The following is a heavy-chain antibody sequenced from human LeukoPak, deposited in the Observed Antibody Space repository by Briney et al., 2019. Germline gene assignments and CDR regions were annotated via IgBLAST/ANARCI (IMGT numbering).Heavy chain of an antibody. CDR2: ISYDGSNK. CDR3: ARSNCRGLINGFGYYFDY. J-gene: IGHJ4*02. V-gene: IGHV3-30*03. D-gene: IGHD3-10*01. Sequence: PGGSLRLSCAASGFTFSSYGMHWVRQAAGKGLEWGAVISYDGSNKYYADSVKGRFTISRDNSKNTLYLQMNSLRAEDTAVYYCARSNCRGLINGFGYYFDYWGQGTLVTVSS. CDR1: GFTFSSYG.